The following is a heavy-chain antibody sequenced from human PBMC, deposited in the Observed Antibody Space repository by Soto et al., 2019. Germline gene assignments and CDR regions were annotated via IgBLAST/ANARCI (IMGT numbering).Heavy chain of an antibody. CDR3: AMTGSSCYFDY. D-gene: IGHD1-26*01. CDR1: VDTFSIYA. V-gene: IGHV1-69*01. J-gene: IGHJ4*03. Sequence: QLQMVQLGAEVKKPWSSLKVSCKASVDTFSIYAISWVLQAPVQGLECMGGLIPIFGTANYAQKFQGRVTITADESTSTAYMELSSLSADDAGVYYCAMTGSSCYFDYW. CDR2: LIPIFGTA.